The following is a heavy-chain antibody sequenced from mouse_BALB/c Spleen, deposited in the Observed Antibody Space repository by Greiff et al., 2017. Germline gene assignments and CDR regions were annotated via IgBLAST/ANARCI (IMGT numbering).Heavy chain of an antibody. CDR3: ARSETARATWFAY. CDR1: GYTFTSYW. CDR2: INPSTGYT. J-gene: IGHJ3*01. D-gene: IGHD3-2*01. Sequence: QVQLQQSGAELAKPGASVKMSCKASGYTFTSYWMHWVKQRPGQGLEWIGYINPSTGYTEYNQKFKDKATLTADKSSSTAYMQLSSLTSEDSAVYYCARSETARATWFAYWGQGTLVTVSA. V-gene: IGHV1-7*01.